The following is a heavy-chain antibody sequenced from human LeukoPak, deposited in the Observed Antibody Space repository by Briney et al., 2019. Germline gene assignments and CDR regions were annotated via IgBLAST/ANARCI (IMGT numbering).Heavy chain of an antibody. Sequence: GASVTVSCTASGYTFTSYGISWVRQAPGQGLEWMGRIIPILGIANYAQKFQGRVTITADKSTSTVYMELSSLRSEDTAVYYCASQADRYRSGWSLLLDYWGQGTLVTVSS. CDR2: IIPILGIA. CDR1: GYTFTSYG. CDR3: ASQADRYRSGWSLLLDY. D-gene: IGHD6-19*01. V-gene: IGHV1-69*04. J-gene: IGHJ4*02.